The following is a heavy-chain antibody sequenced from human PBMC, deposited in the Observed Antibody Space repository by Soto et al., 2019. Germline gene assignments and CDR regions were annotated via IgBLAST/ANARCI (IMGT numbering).Heavy chain of an antibody. D-gene: IGHD3-3*01. J-gene: IGHJ4*02. CDR1: GFSLTTSGVG. V-gene: IGHV2-5*02. CDR3: AHRILRTVFGLVTTTAIYFDF. Sequence: QITLNESGPTVVKPAETLTLTCTFSGFSLTTSGVGVGWIRQSPGKAPEWLALIYWDDDKRYSASLKSRLTINKDTSKNQFVLTVASVDPADTATYYCAHRILRTVFGLVTTTAIYFDFWGQRTPVVVSS. CDR2: IYWDDDK.